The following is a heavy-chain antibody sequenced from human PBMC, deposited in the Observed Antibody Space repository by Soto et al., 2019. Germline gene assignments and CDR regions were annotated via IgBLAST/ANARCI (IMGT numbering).Heavy chain of an antibody. CDR3: AHRVLRTVFGLVTTTAIYFDF. CDR1: GFSLTTSGVG. Sequence: QITLNESGPTQVKPRQTLTLTCTFSGFSLTTSGVGEGWIRQSPGKAPEWLALLYCDDDKRYSASLKSRLTITKYTFKNQVVLTMADLDPADTATYYCAHRVLRTVFGLVTTTAIYFDFWGQGTPVAVSS. CDR2: LYCDDDK. D-gene: IGHD3-3*01. J-gene: IGHJ4*02. V-gene: IGHV2-5*02.